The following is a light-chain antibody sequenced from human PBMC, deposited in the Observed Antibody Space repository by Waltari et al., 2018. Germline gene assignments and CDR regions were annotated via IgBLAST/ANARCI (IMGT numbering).Light chain of an antibody. J-gene: IGLJ3*02. CDR1: SSNIGDNY. CDR2: RNN. V-gene: IGLV1-47*01. Sequence: QSVLTQLPSASGTSGQGVTISCSGSSSNIGDNYVNWYQQFPGTSPRLLIHRNNQRPSGVPDRFSGSKSDTSAFLVISGLRSEDEADYHCAAWDDSLSGWVFGGGTKVTVL. CDR3: AAWDDSLSGWV.